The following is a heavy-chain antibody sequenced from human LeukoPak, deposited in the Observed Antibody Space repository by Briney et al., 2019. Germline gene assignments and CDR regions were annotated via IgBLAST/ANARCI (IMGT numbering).Heavy chain of an antibody. Sequence: SETLSLTCTLSGASISTYYWSWIRQPPGKGLEWIGYIYHSGSTNYNPFLKSRVTISVDTSKNQFSLKLSSVTAADTAVYYCARGGGYASPIGYWGQGALVTVSS. V-gene: IGHV4-59*01. CDR3: ARGGGYASPIGY. J-gene: IGHJ4*02. D-gene: IGHD5-12*01. CDR1: GASISTYY. CDR2: IYHSGST.